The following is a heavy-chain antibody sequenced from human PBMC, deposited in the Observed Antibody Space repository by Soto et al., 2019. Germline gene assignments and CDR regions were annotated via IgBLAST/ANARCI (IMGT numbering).Heavy chain of an antibody. J-gene: IGHJ2*01. V-gene: IGHV4-30-4*01. CDR3: ARDCGDYVRYFDL. D-gene: IGHD4-17*01. CDR2: IYYSGST. CDR1: VGSISSGDYY. Sequence: PSETLSLTCTFSVGSISSGDYYWSWIRQPPGRGLEWIGYIYYSGSTYYNPSLKSRVTISVDTSKNQFSLKLSSVTAADTAVHYCARDCGDYVRYFDLWGRGTLVTVSS.